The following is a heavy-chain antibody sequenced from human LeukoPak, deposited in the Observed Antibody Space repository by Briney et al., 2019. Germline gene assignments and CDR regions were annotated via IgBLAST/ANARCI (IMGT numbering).Heavy chain of an antibody. Sequence: PGGSLRLSCAASGFTFSSYSMNWVRQAPGKGLEWVSSISTSSSYIHYADSVKGRFTISRDNAKKSLYLQMNSLRAEDTAVYYCATESQSVSSWDSHFEYWGQGTLVTVSS. V-gene: IGHV3-21*01. CDR3: ATESQSVSSWDSHFEY. D-gene: IGHD1-26*01. CDR1: GFTFSSYS. CDR2: ISTSSSYI. J-gene: IGHJ4*02.